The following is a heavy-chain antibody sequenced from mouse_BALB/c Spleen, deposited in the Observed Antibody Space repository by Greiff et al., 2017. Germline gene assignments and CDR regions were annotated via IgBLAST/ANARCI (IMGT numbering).Heavy chain of an antibody. J-gene: IGHJ4*01. CDR2: ISSGGST. CDR1: GFTFSSYA. V-gene: IGHV5-6-5*01. D-gene: IGHD1-1*01. CDR3: ARGPYYYGSSYHAMDY. Sequence: GQVVESGGGLVKPGGSLKLSCAASGFTFSSYAMSWVRQTPEKRLEWVASISSGGSTYYPDSVKGRFTISRDNARNILYLQMSSLRSEDTAMYYCARGPYYYGSSYHAMDYWGQGTSVTVSS.